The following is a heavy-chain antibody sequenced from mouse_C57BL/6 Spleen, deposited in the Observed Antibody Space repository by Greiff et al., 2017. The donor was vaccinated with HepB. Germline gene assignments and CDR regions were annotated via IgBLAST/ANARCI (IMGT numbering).Heavy chain of an antibody. CDR2: INPGSGGT. V-gene: IGHV1-54*01. J-gene: IGHJ2*01. CDR3: ARFDGGSSYYFDY. CDR1: GYAFTNYL. D-gene: IGHD1-1*01. Sequence: VQLQQSGAELVRPGTSVKVSCKASGYAFTNYLIEWVKQRPGQGLEWIGVINPGSGGTNYNEKFKGKATLTADKSSSTAYMQLSSLTSEDSAVYFCARFDGGSSYYFDYWGQGTTLTVSS.